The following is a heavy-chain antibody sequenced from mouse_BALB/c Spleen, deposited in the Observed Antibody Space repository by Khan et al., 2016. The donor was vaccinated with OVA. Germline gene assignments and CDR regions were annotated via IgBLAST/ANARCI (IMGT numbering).Heavy chain of an antibody. V-gene: IGHV1S135*01. CDR2: IYPFSGGT. J-gene: IGHJ3*01. Sequence: EVELQQSGPELMKPGASVKISCKASGYSFTTYYIHWMMQSHGKSLEWIGYIYPFSGGTTSNQKFNGKATLTVDRSSSTAYIHLSNLTSEDSAVYYGTRHGYVAWFTYWGQGTLGTVSS. CDR3: TRHGYVAWFTY. D-gene: IGHD2-2*01. CDR1: GYSFTTYY.